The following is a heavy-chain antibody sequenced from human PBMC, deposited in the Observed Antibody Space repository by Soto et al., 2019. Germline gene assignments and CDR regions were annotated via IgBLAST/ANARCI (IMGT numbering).Heavy chain of an antibody. Sequence: EVQLVESGGGLVQPGESLRLSCAASGLTFRSYWMHWVRQAPGKGLVWVSRINTDGSVAMYVDSVKGRFTIARDNAKNTLFLHMNSLRPEDTAVYYCVRDMLLRRPDTLGQGTLVTVSS. J-gene: IGHJ5*02. V-gene: IGHV3-74*03. CDR2: INTDGSVA. D-gene: IGHD2-8*01. CDR3: VRDMLLRRPDT. CDR1: GLTFRSYW.